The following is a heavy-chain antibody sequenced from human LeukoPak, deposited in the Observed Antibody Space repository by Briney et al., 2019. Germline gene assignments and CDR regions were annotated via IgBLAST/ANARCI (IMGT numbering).Heavy chain of an antibody. J-gene: IGHJ5*02. CDR1: GGSISSYY. V-gene: IGHV4-59*01. D-gene: IGHD2-2*01. CDR2: IFYIGST. Sequence: SETLSLTCTVSGGSISSYYWSWIRQPPGKGLEWIGFIFYIGSTNYNPSLKSRVTISVDTSKNQFSLKLSSVTAADTAVYYCARGAVVVPAAMGTSNWFDPWGQGTLVTVSS. CDR3: ARGAVVVPAAMGTSNWFDP.